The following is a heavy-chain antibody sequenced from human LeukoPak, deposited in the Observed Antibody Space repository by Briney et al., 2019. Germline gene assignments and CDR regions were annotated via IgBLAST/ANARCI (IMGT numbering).Heavy chain of an antibody. CDR3: ARARYSSAPFDY. CDR1: GGSISSYY. J-gene: IGHJ4*02. CDR2: IYYSGST. V-gene: IGHV4-59*01. D-gene: IGHD6-25*01. Sequence: PSETLSLTCIVSGGSISSYYWSWIRQPPGKGLEWLGYIYYSGSTNYNPSLKSRVTISVVTSKNQFSLKLSSVTAADTAVYYGARARYSSAPFDYWGQGTLITVSS.